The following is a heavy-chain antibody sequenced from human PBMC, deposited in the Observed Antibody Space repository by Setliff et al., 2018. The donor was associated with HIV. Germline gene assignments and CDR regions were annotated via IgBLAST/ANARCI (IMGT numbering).Heavy chain of an antibody. D-gene: IGHD5-12*01. V-gene: IGHV1-69*10. J-gene: IGHJ4*02. CDR1: GGSFNTYG. CDR2: IIPIASVP. CDR3: ARGPLYGYDRGYFDY. Sequence: VKVSCKASGGSFNTYGIHWVRQAPGQGLEWMGGIIPIASVPNYSQKFQDRLTITADESTTTVYMDMSSLRSEDTAQYYCARGPLYGYDRGYFDYWGQGTLVTVSS.